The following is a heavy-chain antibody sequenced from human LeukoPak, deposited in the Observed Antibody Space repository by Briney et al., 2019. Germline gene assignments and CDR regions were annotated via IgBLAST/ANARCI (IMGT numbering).Heavy chain of an antibody. V-gene: IGHV1-46*01. CDR3: ARETPDAYCFDY. J-gene: IGHJ4*02. CDR1: GYTFTSYH. D-gene: IGHD1-14*01. CDR2: IYSSGDSR. Sequence: GASVKVSCKASGYTFTSYHLHWVRQAPGQGLEWMGIIYSSGDSRSHAQNFQGRVTKTRDTSTSTIYMELSSLGSEDTAVYYCARETPDAYCFDYWGQGTLVTVSS.